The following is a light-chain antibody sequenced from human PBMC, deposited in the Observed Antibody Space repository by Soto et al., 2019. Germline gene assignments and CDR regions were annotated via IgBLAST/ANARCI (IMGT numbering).Light chain of an antibody. CDR2: GAS. CDR1: QSVSSN. Sequence: EIVMTQSPATLYVSKGEIATLSCRASQSVSSNLAWYPQKPGQAPRLLIYGASTRYTGIAARFSGSGSGTEFTLTITSLQSEDFEVYYCQQYNNWPPWTFGQGNKVEIK. CDR3: QQYNNWPPWT. V-gene: IGKV3-15*01. J-gene: IGKJ1*01.